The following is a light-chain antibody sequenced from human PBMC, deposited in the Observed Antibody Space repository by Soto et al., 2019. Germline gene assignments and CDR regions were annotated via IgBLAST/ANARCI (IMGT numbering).Light chain of an antibody. CDR1: QSIGRC. Sequence: DIQMTHSPSSLSASVGDRVTITCRASQSIGRCLNWYQQKPGEAPKLLIYTTSNLQSGVPSRFSGSGSGTDFTLTISSLQLEDFATYYCQQSYSIPLNFGGGTKVDIK. CDR2: TTS. J-gene: IGKJ4*01. CDR3: QQSYSIPLN. V-gene: IGKV1-39*01.